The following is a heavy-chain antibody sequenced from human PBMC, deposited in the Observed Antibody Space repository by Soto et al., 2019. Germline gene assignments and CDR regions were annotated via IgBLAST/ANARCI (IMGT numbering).Heavy chain of an antibody. CDR1: GATFSNPS. CDR2: ITPIFGTA. V-gene: IGHV1-69*06. J-gene: IGHJ6*02. Sequence: PVKAFSKVSGATFSNPSVRLARHAPGQGLEWMGGITPIFGTANYAQKCQGRVTITADKSTSTAYMELSSLRSEDTAVYYCARGEYGSGSYYNVRSLYYYGIDVCG. CDR3: ARGEYGSGSYYNVRSLYYYGIDV. D-gene: IGHD3-10*01.